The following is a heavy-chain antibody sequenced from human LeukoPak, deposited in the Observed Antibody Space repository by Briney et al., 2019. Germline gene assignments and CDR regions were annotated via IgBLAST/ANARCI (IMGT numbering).Heavy chain of an antibody. CDR2: IFPSGGEI. CDR3: ATLISGWSLY. J-gene: IGHJ4*02. Sequence: GGSLRLSCAASGFSVRTTYMSWVRQAPGKGLEWVSSIFPSGGEIHYADSVRGRFTISRDNAKNTLYLQMNSLRAEDTAVYYCATLISGWSLYWGQGTLVTVSS. D-gene: IGHD6-19*01. V-gene: IGHV3-53*01. CDR1: GFSVRTTY.